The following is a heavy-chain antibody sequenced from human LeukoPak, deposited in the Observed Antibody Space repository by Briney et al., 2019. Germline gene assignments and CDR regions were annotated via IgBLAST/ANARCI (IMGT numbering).Heavy chain of an antibody. CDR1: GFTFSSYW. J-gene: IGHJ4*02. D-gene: IGHD3-22*01. Sequence: GGSLRLSCAASGFTFSSYWMSWVRQAPGKGLEWVANIQQDGSEKYYVDSVKGRFTISRDNAKNSLYLQMNSLRAEDTAVYYCARDPNPESSAYYSWGQGTLVTVSS. CDR3: ARDPNPESSAYYS. CDR2: IQQDGSEK. V-gene: IGHV3-7*01.